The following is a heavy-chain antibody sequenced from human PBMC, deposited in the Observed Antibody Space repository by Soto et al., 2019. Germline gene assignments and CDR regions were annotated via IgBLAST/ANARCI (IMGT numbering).Heavy chain of an antibody. CDR1: GFTFSSYA. V-gene: IGHV3-23*01. CDR3: APLRLEYSRSSSRFDY. D-gene: IGHD6-6*01. Sequence: EVQLLESGGGLVQPGGSLRLSCAASGFTFSSYAMSWVRQAPGKGLEWVSAISRSGGSTYYADSVKGRFTISRDNSKNTLYLQMNSLSAEDTAVYYCAPLRLEYSRSSSRFDYWGQGTLVTVSS. CDR2: ISRSGGST. J-gene: IGHJ4*02.